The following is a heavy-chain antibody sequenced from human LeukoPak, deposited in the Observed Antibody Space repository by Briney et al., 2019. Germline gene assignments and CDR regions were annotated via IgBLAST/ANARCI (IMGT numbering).Heavy chain of an antibody. CDR1: GGTFSSYA. V-gene: IGHV1-69*04. Sequence: ASVKVSCKASGGTFSSYAISWVRQAPGQGLEWMGRIIPILGIANYAQKFQGRVTITADKSTSTAYMELSSLRSEDTAVYYCARSGIVVVPAAIKEDAFDIWGQGTMVTVYS. CDR3: ARSGIVVVPAAIKEDAFDI. D-gene: IGHD2-2*02. J-gene: IGHJ3*02. CDR2: IIPILGIA.